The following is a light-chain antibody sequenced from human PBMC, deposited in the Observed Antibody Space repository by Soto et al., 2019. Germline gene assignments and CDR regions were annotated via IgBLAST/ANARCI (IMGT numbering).Light chain of an antibody. Sequence: QSALTQPRSVSGSPGQSVTISCTGTSSDVGYYSYVSWYQQHPGTAPKLMIYDVSMRPSGVPDRFSGSKSGNTASLTISGLQAEDEADYYCCSYAGSYTFYVFGTGTKLTVL. CDR3: CSYAGSYTFYV. J-gene: IGLJ1*01. V-gene: IGLV2-11*01. CDR2: DVS. CDR1: SSDVGYYSY.